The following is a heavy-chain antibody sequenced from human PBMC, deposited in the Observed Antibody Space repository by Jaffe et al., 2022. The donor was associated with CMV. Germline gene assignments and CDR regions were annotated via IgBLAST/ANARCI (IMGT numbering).Heavy chain of an antibody. D-gene: IGHD3-3*01. CDR2: ISGSGGST. Sequence: EVQLVESGGGLVQPGGSLRLSCAASGFTFSSYAMSWVRQAPGKGLEWVSAISGSGGSTYYADSVKGRFTISRDNSKNTLYLQMNSLRAEDTAVYYCAKCFSGGGDFWSGYRYYYYYYMDVWGKGTTVTVSS. J-gene: IGHJ6*03. V-gene: IGHV3-23*04. CDR1: GFTFSSYA. CDR3: AKCFSGGGDFWSGYRYYYYYYMDV.